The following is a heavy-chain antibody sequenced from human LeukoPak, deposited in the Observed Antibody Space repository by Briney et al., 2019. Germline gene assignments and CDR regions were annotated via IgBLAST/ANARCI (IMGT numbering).Heavy chain of an antibody. J-gene: IGHJ6*02. D-gene: IGHD2-2*01. CDR3: ARDVGSTSSYYYYYGMDV. Sequence: PGGSLRLSCAASGFTFSSYAMHWVRQAPGKGLEWVAVISYDGSNKYYADSVKGRFTISRDNSKNTLYLQMNSLRAGDTAVYYCARDVGSTSSYYYYYGMDVWGQGTTVTVSS. V-gene: IGHV3-30-3*01. CDR2: ISYDGSNK. CDR1: GFTFSSYA.